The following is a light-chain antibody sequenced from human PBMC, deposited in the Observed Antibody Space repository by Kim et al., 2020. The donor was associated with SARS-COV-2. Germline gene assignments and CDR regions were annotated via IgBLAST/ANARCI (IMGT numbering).Light chain of an antibody. Sequence: GQRVTISCSVSSSNIGSDTVDWYQHLPGAAPQHLIYNNNQRPSGVPDRFSASKSGTSASLAISGLQSEDEADYYCAAWDDSLNGPVFGGGTQLTVL. V-gene: IGLV1-44*01. J-gene: IGLJ3*02. CDR1: SSNIGSDT. CDR3: AAWDDSLNGPV. CDR2: NNN.